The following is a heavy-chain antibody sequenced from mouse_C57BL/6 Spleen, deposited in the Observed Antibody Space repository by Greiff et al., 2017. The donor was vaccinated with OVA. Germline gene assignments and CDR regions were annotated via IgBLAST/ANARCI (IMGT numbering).Heavy chain of an antibody. D-gene: IGHD2-2*01. V-gene: IGHV1-15*01. Sequence: QVHVKQSGAELVRPGASVTLSCKASGYTFTDYEMHWVKQTPVHGLEWIGAIDPETGGTAYNQKFKGKAILTADKSSSTAYMELRSLTSEDSAVYYCNFGYPFAYWGQGTLVTVSA. CDR1: GYTFTDYE. J-gene: IGHJ3*01. CDR3: NFGYPFAY. CDR2: IDPETGGT.